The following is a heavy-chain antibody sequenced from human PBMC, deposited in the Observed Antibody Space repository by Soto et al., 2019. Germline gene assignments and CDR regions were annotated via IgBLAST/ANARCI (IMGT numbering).Heavy chain of an antibody. J-gene: IGHJ4*02. CDR2: LSGTGDSA. CDR1: GFTFTTYA. D-gene: IGHD3-10*01. Sequence: GGSLRLSCAGVGFTFTTYAMSWVRKAPGKGLEWVAALSGTGDSADYANSVKGRFTVSRDESKTTLYLQMSSLNAEDTAMYYCAKDNGNYGSGTFSHWGQGTLVTVSS. V-gene: IGHV3-23*01. CDR3: AKDNGNYGSGTFSH.